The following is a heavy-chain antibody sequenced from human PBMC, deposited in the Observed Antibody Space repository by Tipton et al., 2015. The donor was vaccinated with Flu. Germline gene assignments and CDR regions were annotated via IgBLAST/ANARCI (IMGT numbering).Heavy chain of an antibody. D-gene: IGHD5-12*01. J-gene: IGHJ3*02. CDR3: ARDLRGYSGYTGGDAFDM. CDR2: ISTSGST. V-gene: IGHV4-4*07. CDR1: GGSISSSH. Sequence: LRLSCTVSGGSISSSHWSWIRQPAGKGLEWIGRISTSGSTNYNASLESRVTMSRDTSKNHFSLRLSSATAADTALYYCARDLRGYSGYTGGDAFDMWGQGIMVTVSS.